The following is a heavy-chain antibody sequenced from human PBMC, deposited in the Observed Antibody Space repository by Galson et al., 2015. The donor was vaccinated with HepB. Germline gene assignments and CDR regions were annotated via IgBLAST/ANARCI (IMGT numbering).Heavy chain of an antibody. Sequence: SLRLSCAASGFTFSRYWMSWVRQAPGKGLEWVANIKQDGSEKHYADSVKGRFTISRDNAKNSLYLQMNSLRVEDTAVYYCASSYDSSGYHAFDLWGQGTMVTVSS. CDR3: ASSYDSSGYHAFDL. D-gene: IGHD3-22*01. J-gene: IGHJ3*01. CDR1: GFTFSRYW. CDR2: IKQDGSEK. V-gene: IGHV3-7*01.